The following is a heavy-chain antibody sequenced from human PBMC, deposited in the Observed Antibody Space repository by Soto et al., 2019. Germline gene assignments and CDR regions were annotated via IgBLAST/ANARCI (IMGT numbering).Heavy chain of an antibody. Sequence: SETLSLTCTVSGGSISSYYCSWIRQPPGKGLEWIGYIYYSGSTNYNPSLKSRVTISVDTSKNQFSLKLNSVTAADTAVYYCARGYRSLDYWGQGTLVTVSS. CDR1: GGSISSYY. CDR3: ARGYRSLDY. CDR2: IYYSGST. V-gene: IGHV4-59*01. D-gene: IGHD4-4*01. J-gene: IGHJ4*02.